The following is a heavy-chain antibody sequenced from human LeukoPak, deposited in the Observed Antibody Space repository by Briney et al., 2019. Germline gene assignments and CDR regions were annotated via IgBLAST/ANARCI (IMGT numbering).Heavy chain of an antibody. Sequence: ASVKVSCKASGYTFTNFYMHWVRQAPGQGLEWMGIINPRGGSASSAQKFQGRVTMTRDTSTSTVYMELSSLRSVDTAVYYCARDYHGSGSLTTFDYWGQGTLVTVS. CDR1: GYTFTNFY. CDR3: ARDYHGSGSLTTFDY. V-gene: IGHV1-46*01. J-gene: IGHJ4*02. CDR2: INPRGGSA. D-gene: IGHD3-10*01.